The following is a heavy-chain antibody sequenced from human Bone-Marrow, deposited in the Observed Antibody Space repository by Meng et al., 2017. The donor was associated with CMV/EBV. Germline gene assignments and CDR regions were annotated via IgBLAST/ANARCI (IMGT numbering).Heavy chain of an antibody. D-gene: IGHD3-16*02. J-gene: IGHJ4*02. CDR1: GFTFSGSP. CDR3: TRQRGYTIEN. CDR2: IRSKANNYAT. V-gene: IGHV3-73*01. Sequence: GESLKISCAASGFTFSGSPMHWVRQASGKGLEWVGRIRSKANNYATAYAASVKGRFTISRDDSKNTAYLQMNSLKTEDTAVYYCTRQRGYTIENWGKGTLVTVSS.